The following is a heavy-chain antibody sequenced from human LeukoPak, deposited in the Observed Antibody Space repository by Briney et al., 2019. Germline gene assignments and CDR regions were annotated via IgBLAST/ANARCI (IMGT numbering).Heavy chain of an antibody. CDR3: ARGSTYYYDTTGYYFNYFDY. D-gene: IGHD3-22*01. V-gene: IGHV4-61*02. J-gene: IGHJ4*02. Sequence: PSETLSLTCTVSGGSTSSEGYYWSWIRQPAGKGLEWIGRIYNSVSTNYNPSRKGRVTISVDTSKNQFSLKLTSVTAADTAVYYCARGSTYYYDTTGYYFNYFDYWGQGTLVTVSS. CDR2: IYNSVST. CDR1: GGSTSSEGYY.